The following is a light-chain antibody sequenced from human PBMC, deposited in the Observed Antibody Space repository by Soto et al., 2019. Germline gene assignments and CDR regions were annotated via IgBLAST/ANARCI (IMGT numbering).Light chain of an antibody. CDR2: EVS. CDR1: SSDVGSYNL. J-gene: IGLJ1*01. CDR3: CSYAGRAYV. V-gene: IGLV2-23*02. Sequence: QSALTQPASVSGSPVQSITISCTGTSSDVGSYNLVSWYQQHPGKAPKLMIYEVSKRPSGVSNRFSGSKSGNTASLTISGLQAEDEADYYCCSYAGRAYVFGTGTKVTVL.